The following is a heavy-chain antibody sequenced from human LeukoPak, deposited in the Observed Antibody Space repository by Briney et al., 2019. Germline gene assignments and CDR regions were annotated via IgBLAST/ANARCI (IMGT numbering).Heavy chain of an antibody. Sequence: PSETLSLTCTVSGGSISSYYWSWIRQPPAKGLEWIGYIYYSGSTNYNPSLKSRVTISVDTSKNQFSLKLSSVTAADTAVYYCARRARSSGYYYFDYWGQGTLVTVSS. J-gene: IGHJ4*02. CDR1: GGSISSYY. V-gene: IGHV4-59*01. CDR3: ARRARSSGYYYFDY. CDR2: IYYSGST. D-gene: IGHD3-22*01.